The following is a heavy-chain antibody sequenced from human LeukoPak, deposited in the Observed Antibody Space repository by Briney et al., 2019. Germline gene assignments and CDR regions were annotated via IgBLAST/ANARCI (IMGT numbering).Heavy chain of an antibody. Sequence: PGGSLRLSCAASGFTFSSYAMSWVRQAPGKGLEWVSAISGSGGSTYYADSVKGRFTISRDNSKNTLYLQMNSLRAEDTAVYYCARGQDYYDSSGYDYWGQGTLVTVSS. D-gene: IGHD3-22*01. CDR3: ARGQDYYDSSGYDY. J-gene: IGHJ4*02. CDR1: GFTFSSYA. V-gene: IGHV3-23*01. CDR2: ISGSGGST.